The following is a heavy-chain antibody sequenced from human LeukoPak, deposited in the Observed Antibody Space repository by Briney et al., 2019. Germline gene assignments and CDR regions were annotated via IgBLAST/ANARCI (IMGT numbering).Heavy chain of an antibody. Sequence: ASVKVSCKASGYIFTDYYMHWVRQAPGQELGWMGRINPNSGGTNYAQKFQGRVTMTRDTSISTAYTELSSLRSEDTATYYCARDPNGDYIGAFEIWGQGTMVTVSS. J-gene: IGHJ3*02. CDR1: GYIFTDYY. D-gene: IGHD4-17*01. V-gene: IGHV1/OR15-1*02. CDR2: INPNSGGT. CDR3: ARDPNGDYIGAFEI.